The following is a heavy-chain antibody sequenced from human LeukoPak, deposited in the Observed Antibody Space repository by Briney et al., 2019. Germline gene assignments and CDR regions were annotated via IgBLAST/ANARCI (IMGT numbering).Heavy chain of an antibody. Sequence: GGSLRLSCVASGFNLRSYAMSWVRQAPGKGLQWVSGLSGSGGSTYYADSVKGRFTISRDNSKNTLHPQMNSLRAEDTAVYYCAKGYSSAWYFFDYWGQGTLVTVSS. CDR3: AKGYSSAWYFFDY. CDR1: GFNLRSYA. D-gene: IGHD6-19*01. V-gene: IGHV3-23*01. CDR2: LSGSGGST. J-gene: IGHJ4*02.